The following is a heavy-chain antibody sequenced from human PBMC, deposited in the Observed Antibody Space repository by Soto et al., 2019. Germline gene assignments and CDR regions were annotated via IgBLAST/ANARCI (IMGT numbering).Heavy chain of an antibody. CDR1: GFNFEEYA. Sequence: EMQLVESGGGSVQPGRSLRLSCTASGFNFEEYAMHWVRQAPGKGQEWVSSISWNSDSTGYADSVKGRFTIARDNAKNSLYLQMNSLRGEDTALYYCAKETAWGAGNKFGYFGMDVWGQGTTVTVSS. D-gene: IGHD3-10*01. J-gene: IGHJ6*02. V-gene: IGHV3-9*01. CDR2: ISWNSDST. CDR3: AKETAWGAGNKFGYFGMDV.